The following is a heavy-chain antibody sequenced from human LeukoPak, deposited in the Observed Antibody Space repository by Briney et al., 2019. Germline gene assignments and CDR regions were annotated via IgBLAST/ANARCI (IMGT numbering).Heavy chain of an antibody. CDR2: IDPKTGGT. D-gene: IGHD3-22*01. Sequence: GASVKVSCKASRYTFTGYFMHWVRQAPGQGLEWMGRIDPKTGGTNYAQKFQGRVTMTRDTSISTAYMELSRLRSDDTAVYYCARDFSEYYYDSSGYYDYWGQGTLVTVSS. CDR3: ARDFSEYYYDSSGYYDY. V-gene: IGHV1-2*06. CDR1: RYTFTGYF. J-gene: IGHJ4*02.